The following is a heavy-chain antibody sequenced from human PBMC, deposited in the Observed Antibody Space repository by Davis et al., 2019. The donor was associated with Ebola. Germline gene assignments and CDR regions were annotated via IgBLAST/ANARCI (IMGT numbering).Heavy chain of an antibody. V-gene: IGHV7-4-1*02. CDR3: ARDLGYGDWGWFDP. CDR1: GYTFTSHA. CDR2: INTNTGNP. Sequence: ASVKVSCKASGYTFTSHAMSWVRQAPGQGLEWMGWINTNTGNPTYARGFTGRFVFSLDTSVSTAYLQINRLEAEDTAVYYCARDLGYGDWGWFDPWGQGTLVTVSS. J-gene: IGHJ5*02. D-gene: IGHD4-17*01.